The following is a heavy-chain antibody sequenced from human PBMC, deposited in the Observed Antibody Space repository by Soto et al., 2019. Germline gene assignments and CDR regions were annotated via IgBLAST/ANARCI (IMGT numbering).Heavy chain of an antibody. D-gene: IGHD6-25*01. Sequence: SLRLSCAASGFTFSSYAMSWVRQAPGKGLEWVSAISGSGGSTYYADSVKGRFTISRDNSKNTLYLQMNSLRAEDTAVYYCAKCGMGGLYYYYGMDVWGQGTTVTVSS. CDR3: AKCGMGGLYYYYGMDV. CDR1: GFTFSSYA. V-gene: IGHV3-23*01. J-gene: IGHJ6*02. CDR2: ISGSGGST.